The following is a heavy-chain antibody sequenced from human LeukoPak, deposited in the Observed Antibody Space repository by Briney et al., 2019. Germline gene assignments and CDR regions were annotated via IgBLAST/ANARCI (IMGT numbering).Heavy chain of an antibody. CDR2: ISSSGSDI. CDR1: GFTFSIYA. CDR3: ARDYGGSSPFDY. V-gene: IGHV3-21*05. D-gene: IGHD4-23*01. J-gene: IGHJ4*02. Sequence: GGSLRLSCAASGFTFSIYAMGWVRQAPGKGLEWVSYISSSGSDIYYADPVKGRFTISRDNAKNSLYLHMNSLRAEDTAVYYCARDYGGSSPFDYWGQGTLVTVSS.